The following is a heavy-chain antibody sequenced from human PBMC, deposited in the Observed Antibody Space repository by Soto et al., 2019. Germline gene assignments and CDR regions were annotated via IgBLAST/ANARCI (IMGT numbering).Heavy chain of an antibody. CDR2: IDPSDSQT. CDR1: GYSFAVYC. Sequence: GESLKISGKGSGYSFAVYCITWVLQRPWKGLEWMGRIDPSDSQTYYSPSFRGHVTISVTKSITTVFLQWSSLRASDTAMYYCARQIYDSDTGPNFQYYFDSWGQGTPVTVSS. D-gene: IGHD3-22*01. CDR3: ARQIYDSDTGPNFQYYFDS. J-gene: IGHJ4*02. V-gene: IGHV5-10-1*01.